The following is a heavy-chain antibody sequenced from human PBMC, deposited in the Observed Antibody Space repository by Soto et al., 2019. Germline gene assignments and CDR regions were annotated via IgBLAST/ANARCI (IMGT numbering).Heavy chain of an antibody. Sequence: ASVKVSFKVSGYSLTELSMHWVRQAPGKGLEWMGGFDPEDGETIYAQKFQGRVTMTEDTSTDTAYMELSSLRSEDTAVYYCATAVRFLEWFHLIFDYWGQGPLVTVSS. CDR1: GYSLTELS. CDR3: ATAVRFLEWFHLIFDY. D-gene: IGHD3-3*01. CDR2: FDPEDGET. J-gene: IGHJ4*02. V-gene: IGHV1-24*01.